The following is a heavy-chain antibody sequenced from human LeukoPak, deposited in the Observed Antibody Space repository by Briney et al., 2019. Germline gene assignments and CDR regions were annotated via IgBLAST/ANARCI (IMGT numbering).Heavy chain of an antibody. J-gene: IGHJ4*02. V-gene: IGHV3-23*01. CDR1: EFTFSSYA. D-gene: IGHD1-26*01. CDR3: AKEAGSGSYRGPFDY. Sequence: GGSLRLSCAASEFTFSSYAMSWVRQAPEKGLEWVSAISPSGGSTYFADSVKGRFTISRDNSKNTLYLQMNSLRAEDAALYYCAKEAGSGSYRGPFDYWGQGTLVTVSS. CDR2: ISPSGGST.